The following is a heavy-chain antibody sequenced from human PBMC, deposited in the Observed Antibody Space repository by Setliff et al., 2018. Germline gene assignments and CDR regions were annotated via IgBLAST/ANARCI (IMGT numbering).Heavy chain of an antibody. V-gene: IGHV1-69*05. CDR1: GGTFRSYG. J-gene: IGHJ6*03. CDR2: TIPSFGST. Sequence: SVKVSCKASGGTFRSYGISWVRQAPGQGLEWMGGTIPSFGSTNYAQKFQDRVTIITDESTSTAYMELSSLRTEDTAVYYCAREGVDTRSSTGYRYYMDVWGKGTTVTVSS. D-gene: IGHD5-18*01. CDR3: AREGVDTRSSTGYRYYMDV.